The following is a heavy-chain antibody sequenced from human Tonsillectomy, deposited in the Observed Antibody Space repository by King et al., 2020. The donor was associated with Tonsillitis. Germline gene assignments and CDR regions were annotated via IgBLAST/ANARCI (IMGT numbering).Heavy chain of an antibody. D-gene: IGHD2-2*02. Sequence: VQLVQSGAEVKKPGASVKVSCKASGYTFTYYYMHWVRQAPGQGLEWMGMINPSGGSTTYAQKFQGRVTMTRDTSTSTVNMELSSLRSEDTAVYYCASHTQDCSSTSCYTGYYYSYYMDVW. V-gene: IGHV1-46*03. CDR2: INPSGGST. CDR3: ASHTQDCSSTSCYTGYYYSYYMDV. CDR1: GYTFTYYY. J-gene: IGHJ6*03.